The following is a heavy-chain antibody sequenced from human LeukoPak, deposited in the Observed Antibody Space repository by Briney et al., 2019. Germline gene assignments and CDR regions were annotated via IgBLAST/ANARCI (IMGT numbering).Heavy chain of an antibody. CDR3: AGGRYCSGGSCQRLDY. Sequence: GGSLRLSCAVSGFTFSSYWMTWVRQAPGKGLEWVANIKQDGSEKYYVDSMKGRFTISRDNAENSLYLQMNSLRAEDTAVYYCAGGRYCSGGSCQRLDYWGQGTLVTVSS. V-gene: IGHV3-7*01. CDR2: IKQDGSEK. CDR1: GFTFSSYW. D-gene: IGHD2-15*01. J-gene: IGHJ4*02.